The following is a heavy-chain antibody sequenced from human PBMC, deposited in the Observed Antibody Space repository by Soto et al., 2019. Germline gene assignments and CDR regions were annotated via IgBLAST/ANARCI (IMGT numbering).Heavy chain of an antibody. CDR2: IGSDGSST. CDR3: AREDIVLVPAAMRYFDY. D-gene: IGHD2-2*01. V-gene: IGHV3-74*01. J-gene: IGHJ4*02. Sequence: GGSLRLSCAASGFTFSSYWMHWVRQTPEKGLVWVSHIGSDGSSTTYADSVKGRFTISRDNAKNTLYLQMNSLRAEDTAVYYCAREDIVLVPAAMRYFDYWGQGTLVTSPQ. CDR1: GFTFSSYW.